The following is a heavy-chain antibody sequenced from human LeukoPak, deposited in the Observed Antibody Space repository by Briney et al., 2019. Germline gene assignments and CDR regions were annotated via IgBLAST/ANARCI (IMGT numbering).Heavy chain of an antibody. Sequence: ASVKVSCKASGYTFTGYYIHWVRQAPGQGLEWMGWINPNTGGTNYAQKFQGRVTITRDTSISTANMELSRLRSDDTAVYFCATSIGDYYDSSALDYWGQGTLVTVSS. V-gene: IGHV1-2*02. CDR1: GYTFTGYY. D-gene: IGHD3-22*01. J-gene: IGHJ4*02. CDR3: ATSIGDYYDSSALDY. CDR2: INPNTGGT.